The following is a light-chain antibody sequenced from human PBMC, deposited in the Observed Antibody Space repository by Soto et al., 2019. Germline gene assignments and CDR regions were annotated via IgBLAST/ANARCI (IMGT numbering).Light chain of an antibody. Sequence: IQMTQSPSSLSASVGDKINNTCRASQSISSYLNWYQQKPGKAPKLLIYAASSLQSGVPSRFSGSGSGTDFTLTISSLQPEYFSTYYCQHSYCTPSPFGQGPKLEIK. CDR3: QHSYCTPSP. J-gene: IGKJ1*01. CDR2: AAS. V-gene: IGKV1-39*01. CDR1: QSISSY.